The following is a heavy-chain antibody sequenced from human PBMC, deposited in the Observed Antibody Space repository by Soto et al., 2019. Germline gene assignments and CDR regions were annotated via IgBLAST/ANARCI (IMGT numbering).Heavy chain of an antibody. V-gene: IGHV3-23*01. CDR2: ISGSGGST. D-gene: IGHD3-22*01. J-gene: IGHJ4*02. CDR1: GFTFSSYA. CDR3: AKNYDSRGYYLLVDY. Sequence: EVQLLESGGGLVQPGGSLRLSCAASGFTFSSYAMSWVRQAPGKGLEWVSGISGSGGSTYYADSVKGRFPISRDNSKNTRYLQMNSLRADDTAVYYCAKNYDSRGYYLLVDYWGQGTLVTVSS.